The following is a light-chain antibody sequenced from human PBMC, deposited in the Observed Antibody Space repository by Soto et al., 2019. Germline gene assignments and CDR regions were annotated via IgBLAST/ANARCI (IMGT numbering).Light chain of an antibody. J-gene: IGLJ1*01. Sequence: QSVLTQPASVSGSPGQSIAISCTGTSSDVGAYNYVSWYQQHQGKAPKLIIYDVTNRPSGVSNRFSGSKAGNTASLTISGLQAEDEADYYCSSYTTSSTPLYVFGTGTKVTVL. CDR3: SSYTTSSTPLYV. CDR1: SSDVGAYNY. V-gene: IGLV2-14*01. CDR2: DVT.